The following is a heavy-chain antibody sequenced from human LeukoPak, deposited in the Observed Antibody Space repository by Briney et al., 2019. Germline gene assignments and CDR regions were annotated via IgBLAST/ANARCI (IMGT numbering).Heavy chain of an antibody. CDR2: INPNSGDT. V-gene: IGHV1-2*02. J-gene: IGHJ4*02. CDR1: GDTFTNYD. D-gene: IGHD3-10*01. CDR3: VRDLPRQHMLQGG. Sequence: ASVKVSCKASGDTFTNYDFNWVRKATGQGLEWMGWINPNSGDTKFAQKFQGRVTMTRDTSISTACMEVSRLRSDDTAVYYCVRDLPRQHMLQGGWGQGTLVTVSS.